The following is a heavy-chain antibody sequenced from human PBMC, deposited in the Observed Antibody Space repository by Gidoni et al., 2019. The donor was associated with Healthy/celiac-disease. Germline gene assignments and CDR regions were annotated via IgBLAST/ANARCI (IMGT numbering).Heavy chain of an antibody. V-gene: IGHV4-39*01. D-gene: IGHD2-2*01. J-gene: IGHJ3*02. CDR3: ARVVNLVPAAIHDAFDI. Sequence: QLQLQESGPGLVKPSETLSLTCTVSGGSISSSSYYWGWIRQPPGKGLEWIGSIYYSGSTYYNPSLKSRVTISVDTSKNQFSLKLSSVTAADTAVYYCARVVNLVPAAIHDAFDIWGQGTMVTVSS. CDR1: GGSISSSSYY. CDR2: IYYSGST.